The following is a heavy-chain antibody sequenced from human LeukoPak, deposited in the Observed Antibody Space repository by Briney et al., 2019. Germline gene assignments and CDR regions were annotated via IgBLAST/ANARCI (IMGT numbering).Heavy chain of an antibody. CDR2: ISYDGSDK. D-gene: IGHD3-22*01. CDR3: AKDRGAGPVGDFYDSSGFCVQ. J-gene: IGHJ4*02. CDR1: GFTFSNYG. V-gene: IGHV3-30*18. Sequence: TGGSLRLSCAASGFTFSNYGMHWVRQAPGKGLEWVAAISYDGSDKKYADSVKGRLTISRDNSKNALYLQMNSLRVEDTAVYYCAKDRGAGPVGDFYDSSGFCVQWGQGTLVTVSS.